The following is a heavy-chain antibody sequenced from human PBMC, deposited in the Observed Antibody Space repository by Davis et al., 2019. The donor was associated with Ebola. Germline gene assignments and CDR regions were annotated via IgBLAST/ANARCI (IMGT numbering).Heavy chain of an antibody. V-gene: IGHV1-46*01. Sequence: ASVKVSCKASGYSFTNYYIHWVRQAPGQGLEWMGIIHPSGGSTTYAQKFQDRVTMTRDTSTTTVYMELSSLRSEDTAVYYCICSQQPFDYWGQGTLVTVSS. CDR1: GYSFTNYY. D-gene: IGHD3-10*02. CDR2: IHPSGGST. J-gene: IGHJ4*02. CDR3: ICSQQPFDY.